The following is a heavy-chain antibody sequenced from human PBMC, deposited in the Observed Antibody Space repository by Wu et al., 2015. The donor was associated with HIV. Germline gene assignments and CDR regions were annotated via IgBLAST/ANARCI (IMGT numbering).Heavy chain of an antibody. D-gene: IGHD4-17*01. CDR2: IIPIFGTA. V-gene: IGHV1-69*05. CDR1: GGTFSSYA. J-gene: IGHJ6*02. Sequence: QVQLVQSGAEVKKPGSSVKVSCKASGGTFSSYAISWVRQAPGQGLEWMGGIIPIFGTANYAQKFQGRVTMTRNTSISTAYMELSSLRSEDTAVYYCARRVYGDYLNYYYYYGMDVWGQGTTVTVSS. CDR3: ARRVYGDYLNYYYYYGMDV.